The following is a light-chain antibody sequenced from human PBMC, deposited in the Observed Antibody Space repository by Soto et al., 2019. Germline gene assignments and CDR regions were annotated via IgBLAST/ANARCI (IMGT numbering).Light chain of an antibody. Sequence: QTVVTQEPSFSVSPGGTVTLTCGLTSGSVSTSYYPTWYQQTPGQAPRTLIYNTNTRSPGVPDRFFGYILGNKAALTITGAQADDESDYYCVLYMGSGVWVFGGGTKVTVL. CDR1: SGSVSTSYY. J-gene: IGLJ3*02. CDR3: VLYMGSGVWV. V-gene: IGLV8-61*01. CDR2: NTN.